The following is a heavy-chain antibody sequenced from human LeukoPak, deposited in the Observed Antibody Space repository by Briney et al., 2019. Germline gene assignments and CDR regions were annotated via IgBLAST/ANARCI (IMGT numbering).Heavy chain of an antibody. CDR2: IYTSGST. J-gene: IGHJ4*02. CDR1: GGSFSGYY. Sequence: SETLSLTCAVYGGSFSGYYWSWIRQPAGKGLEWIGRIYTSGSTNYNPSLKSRVTISVDTSKNQFSLKLSSVTAADTAVYYCARTYYDFWSGYYRDYWGQGTLVTVSS. V-gene: IGHV4-59*10. D-gene: IGHD3-3*01. CDR3: ARTYYDFWSGYYRDY.